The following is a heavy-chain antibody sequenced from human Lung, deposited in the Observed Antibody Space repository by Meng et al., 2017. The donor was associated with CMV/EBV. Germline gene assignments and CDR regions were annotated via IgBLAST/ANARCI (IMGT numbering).Heavy chain of an antibody. J-gene: IGHJ4*02. V-gene: IGHV4-34*01. Sequence: SETLSLXCAVYGGSFSGYYWSWIRQPPGKGLEWIGEINHSGSTNYNPSLKSRVTISVDTSKNQFSLKLSSVTAAATAVYYCASIAAAGDTPFDYWGQGTLVTVSS. CDR2: INHSGST. CDR1: GGSFSGYY. D-gene: IGHD6-13*01. CDR3: ASIAAAGDTPFDY.